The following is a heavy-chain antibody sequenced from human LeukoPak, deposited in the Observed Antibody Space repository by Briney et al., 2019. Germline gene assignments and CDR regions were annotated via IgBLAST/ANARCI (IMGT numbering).Heavy chain of an antibody. CDR3: ARGYDLWSGYSPFYFDY. J-gene: IGHJ4*02. CDR2: INPNSGGT. D-gene: IGHD3-3*01. CDR1: GYTFTGYY. Sequence: ASVKVSCKASGYTFTGYYMHWVRQAPGQGLEWMGWINPNSGGTNYAQKFQGRVTMTRDTSISTAYMELSSVTAADTAVYYCARGYDLWSGYSPFYFDYWGQGTLVTVSS. V-gene: IGHV1-2*02.